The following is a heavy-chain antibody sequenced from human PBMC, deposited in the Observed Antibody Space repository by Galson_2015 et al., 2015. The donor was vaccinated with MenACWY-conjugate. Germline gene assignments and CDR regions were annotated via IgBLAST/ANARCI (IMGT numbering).Heavy chain of an antibody. CDR2: INPGGSST. V-gene: IGHV3-74*01. CDR1: GFIFNTYW. CDR3: AKTRGASFYFDS. Sequence: SLRLSCAASGFIFNTYWMHWVRHAPGKGLVWVSRINPGGSSTTYADSVKDRFTISRDNAKNTLYLQMNSLRPEDTAVFYCAKTRGASFYFDSWGQGTLVTVPS. D-gene: IGHD1-26*01. J-gene: IGHJ4*02.